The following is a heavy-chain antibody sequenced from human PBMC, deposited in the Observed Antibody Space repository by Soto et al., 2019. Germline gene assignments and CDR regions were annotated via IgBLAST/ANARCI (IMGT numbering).Heavy chain of an antibody. CDR3: ARVAY. J-gene: IGHJ4*02. CDR2: ISSASSET. V-gene: IGHV3-21*01. Sequence: GGSLSLSCEASGFTFSRVSINWVRQVPGKGLEWVASISSASSETWYADSVKGRFIISRDNAQNSLFLQMNTLRPEDSAIYYCARVAYWGPGTQVTVSS. CDR1: GFTFSRVS.